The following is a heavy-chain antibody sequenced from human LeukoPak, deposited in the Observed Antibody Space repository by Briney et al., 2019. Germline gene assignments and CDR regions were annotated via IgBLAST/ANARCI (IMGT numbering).Heavy chain of an antibody. J-gene: IGHJ6*03. Sequence: GGSLRLSCAASGFTVSSNYMSWVRQAPGKGLEWVSVIYSGGSTYYADSVKGRFTISRDNSKNTLYLQMNSLRAEDTAVYYCAREKLYYYYMDVWGKGTTVTVSS. CDR2: IYSGGST. CDR1: GFTVSSNY. CDR3: AREKLYYYYMDV. V-gene: IGHV3-53*01.